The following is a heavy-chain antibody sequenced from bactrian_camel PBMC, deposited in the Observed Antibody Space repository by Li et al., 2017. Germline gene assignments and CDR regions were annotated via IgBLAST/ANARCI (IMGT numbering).Heavy chain of an antibody. CDR2: INTGDGST. Sequence: HVQLVESGGGSVQSGGSLRLSCKLPSNIYSRSMTIGWFRQVPGKEREGVAAINTGDGSTFYSDSVKGRFTISRDNAKNALYLQMTALRSEDTALYYCATGRPTAVRPDFGYWGQGTQVTVS. J-gene: IGHJ6*01. V-gene: IGHV3S54*01. CDR3: ATGRPTAVRPDFGY. CDR1: SNIYSRSMT.